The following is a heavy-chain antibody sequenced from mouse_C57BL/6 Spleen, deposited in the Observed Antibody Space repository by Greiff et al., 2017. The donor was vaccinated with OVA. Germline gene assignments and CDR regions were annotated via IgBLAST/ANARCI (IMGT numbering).Heavy chain of an antibody. CDR2: ISYDGSN. J-gene: IGHJ2*01. CDR1: GYSITSGYY. CDR3: ARNYGSSPFDY. Sequence: EVKLQQSGPGLVKPSQSLSLTCSVPGYSITSGYYWNWIRQFPGNKLEWMGYISYDGSNNYNPSLKNRISITRDTSKNQFFLKLNSVTTEDTATYYCARNYGSSPFDYWGQGTTLTVSS. D-gene: IGHD1-1*01. V-gene: IGHV3-6*01.